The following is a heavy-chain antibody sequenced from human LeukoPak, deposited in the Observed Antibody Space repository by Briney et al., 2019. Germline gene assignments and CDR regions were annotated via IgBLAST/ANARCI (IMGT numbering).Heavy chain of an antibody. Sequence: GGSLRLSCAASGFSFSGSAIHWVRQASGKGLEWVGRIRSKANNYATAHAASVKGRFTISRDDSKNTAYLQMNSLKTEDTAVYYCTTSQLKYYYYMDVWGKGTTVTVSS. CDR2: IRSKANNYAT. D-gene: IGHD3-16*01. CDR1: GFSFSGSA. J-gene: IGHJ6*03. CDR3: TTSQLKYYYYMDV. V-gene: IGHV3-73*01.